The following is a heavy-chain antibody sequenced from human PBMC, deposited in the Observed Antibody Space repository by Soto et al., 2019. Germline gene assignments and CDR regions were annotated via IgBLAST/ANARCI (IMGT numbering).Heavy chain of an antibody. CDR3: AREGSYSAYNFAHGIQLWSFDF. Sequence: KHSETLSLTCTVSGGSINTFYWSWVRQPAGKGLEWIGRIFSSGSTSSNPSLESRVAMSVDTSKNHFSLNLSSVTAADMAVYYCAREGSYSAYNFAHGIQLWSFDFWGQGALVTVSS. V-gene: IGHV4-4*07. D-gene: IGHD5-12*01. CDR1: GGSINTFY. CDR2: IFSSGST. J-gene: IGHJ4*02.